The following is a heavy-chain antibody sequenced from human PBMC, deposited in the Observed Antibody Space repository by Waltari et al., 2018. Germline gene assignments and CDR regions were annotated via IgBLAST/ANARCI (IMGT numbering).Heavy chain of an antibody. J-gene: IGHJ4*02. CDR3: ARDGYYYDSSGYLSYFDY. CDR1: GGSISSYY. D-gene: IGHD3-22*01. V-gene: IGHV4-59*01. CDR2: IYYSGST. Sequence: QVQLQESGPGLVKPSETLSLTSTVSGGSISSYYWSWTRPSPGKGLEWIVYIYYSGSTNYNPSLKSRVTISVDTSKNQFSLKLSSVTAADTAVYYCARDGYYYDSSGYLSYFDYWGQGTLVTVSS.